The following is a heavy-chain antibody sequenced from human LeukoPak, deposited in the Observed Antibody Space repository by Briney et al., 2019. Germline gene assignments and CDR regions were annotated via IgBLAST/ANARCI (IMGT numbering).Heavy chain of an antibody. CDR3: AARGLVVVTANSPSDY. V-gene: IGHV3-30*02. CDR2: IRYDGSNK. CDR1: GFTFNTYG. J-gene: IGHJ4*02. D-gene: IGHD2-21*02. Sequence: PGGSLRLSCVASGFTFNTYGMHWVRQAPGRGLEWVSFIRYDGSNKYYADSVKGRFTISGDNSKNTVYLQMNSLRAEDTAVYYCAARGLVVVTANSPSDYWGQGTLVTVSS.